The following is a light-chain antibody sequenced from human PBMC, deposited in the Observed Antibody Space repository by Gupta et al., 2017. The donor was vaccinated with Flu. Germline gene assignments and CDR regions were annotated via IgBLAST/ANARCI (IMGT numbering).Light chain of an antibody. J-gene: IGLJ3*02. CDR3: SSYRSSSTWV. Sequence: QSALTQPASVSGSPGQSLTISCTGTSSDVGGYNYVSWYQQHPGKAPKFMIYEVSNRPSGVSNRFSGSKSGNTASLTISGLQAEDEADYYCSSYRSSSTWVFGGGTKLTVL. V-gene: IGLV2-14*01. CDR2: EVS. CDR1: SSDVGGYNY.